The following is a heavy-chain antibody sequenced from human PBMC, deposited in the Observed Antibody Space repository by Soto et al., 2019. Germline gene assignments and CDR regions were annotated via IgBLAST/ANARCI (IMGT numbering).Heavy chain of an antibody. CDR3: AREQWLVENWFDP. J-gene: IGHJ5*02. Sequence: SETLSLTCTVSGGSISGFYWSWIRQPPGKGLEWIGEINHSGSTNYNPSLKSRVTISVDTSKNQFSLKLSSVTAADTAVYYCAREQWLVENWFDPWGQGTLVTVS. V-gene: IGHV4-34*01. CDR2: INHSGST. CDR1: GGSISGFY. D-gene: IGHD6-19*01.